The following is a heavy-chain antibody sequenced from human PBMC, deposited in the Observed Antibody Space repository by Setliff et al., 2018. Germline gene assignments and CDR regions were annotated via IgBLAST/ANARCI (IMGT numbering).Heavy chain of an antibody. CDR1: GFTFSSYR. V-gene: IGHV3-33*08. CDR3: ARTCSGSGCYAGLES. Sequence: PGGSLRLSCAASGFTFSSYRMHWVRQAPGKGLEWVAVIWDDGGNKYHADSVKGRFTNSRDNSKNTLYLQMNSLRPEDTAVYYCARTCSGSGCYAGLESWGQGTPVTVSS. J-gene: IGHJ4*02. D-gene: IGHD2-15*01. CDR2: IWDDGGNK.